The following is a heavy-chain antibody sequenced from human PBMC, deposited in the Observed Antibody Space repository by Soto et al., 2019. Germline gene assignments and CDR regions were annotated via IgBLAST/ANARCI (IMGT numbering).Heavy chain of an antibody. V-gene: IGHV3-30-3*01. CDR3: ARDLGYSSGWYGWNYYYYGMGV. CDR2: ISYDGSNK. CDR1: GFAFGSCA. D-gene: IGHD6-19*01. J-gene: IGHJ6*04. Sequence: SLRLSCAASGFAFGSCAVHWVRRAPGKELEWVAVISYDGSNKYYADSVKGRFTISRDNSKNTLYLQMNSLRAEDTAVYYCARDLGYSSGWYGWNYYYYGMGVRGEGPTLTVHS.